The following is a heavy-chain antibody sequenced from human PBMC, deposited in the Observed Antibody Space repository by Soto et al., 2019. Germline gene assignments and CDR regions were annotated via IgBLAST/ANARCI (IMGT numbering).Heavy chain of an antibody. CDR2: IFDSGST. V-gene: IGHV4-30-4*01. CDR1: GGSISGGVHS. CDR3: AREIMPLTNGWYFDR. Sequence: QVQLQESGPGLVKPSETLSLTCTVSGGSISGGVHSWSWIRQPPGKGLEWIGHIFDSGSTYYNPSLKSRLTISVDTSTNQFSLRLSSVTAADTAVYYCAREIMPLTNGWYFDRWGRGTLVTVSS. J-gene: IGHJ2*01. D-gene: IGHD2-8*01.